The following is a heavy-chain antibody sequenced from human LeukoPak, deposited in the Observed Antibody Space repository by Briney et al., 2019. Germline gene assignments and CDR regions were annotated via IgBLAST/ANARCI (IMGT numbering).Heavy chain of an antibody. CDR1: GYSFTNYW. Sequence: GESLKLSCKGSGYSFTNYWIGWVRQMPGKGLEWMGIIYPGDSDTKYGPSFQGQVTISADKSISTAYLQWSSLKASDTAMYYCARLGRYNWNYEGVYFDYWGQGTLVTVSS. V-gene: IGHV5-51*01. CDR3: ARLGRYNWNYEGVYFDY. CDR2: IYPGDSDT. D-gene: IGHD1-7*01. J-gene: IGHJ4*02.